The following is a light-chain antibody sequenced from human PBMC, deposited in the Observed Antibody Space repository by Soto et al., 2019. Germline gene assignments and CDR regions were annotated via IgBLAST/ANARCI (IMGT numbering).Light chain of an antibody. CDR3: QVWDSSAVV. CDR1: NIGSKN. CDR2: RDS. Sequence: SYELTQPLSVSVALGQTARITCGGNNIGSKNVHWYQQKPGQAPVLVIYRDSNWPSGIPERFSGSNSGNTATLTIGRAQAGDEADYFCQVWDSSAVVFGGGTTVTVL. V-gene: IGLV3-9*01. J-gene: IGLJ2*01.